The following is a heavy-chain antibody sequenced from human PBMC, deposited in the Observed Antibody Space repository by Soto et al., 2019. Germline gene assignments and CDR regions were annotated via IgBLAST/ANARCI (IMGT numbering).Heavy chain of an antibody. CDR2: IYYTGST. V-gene: IGHV4-59*08. CDR1: GGSISSYY. CDR3: ASQGY. J-gene: IGHJ4*02. Sequence: QVQLQESGPGLEKPSETLSLTCTVSGGSISSYYWSWIRQPPGKGLEWIGYIYYTGSTNYNPSLKSRVTISVDTSKNQFSLRLSSVTAADTAVYYCASQGYWGQGTLVTVSS.